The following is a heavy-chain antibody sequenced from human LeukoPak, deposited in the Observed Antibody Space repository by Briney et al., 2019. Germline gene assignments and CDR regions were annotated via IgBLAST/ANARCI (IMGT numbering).Heavy chain of an antibody. CDR1: GYSISSDYY. Sequence: PETLSLTCSVSGYSISSDYYWGCIRQPPGKGLEWIGFIYYSGSTYYNPSLKSRVTISVDTSKNQFSLKLSSVTAADTAVYYCAREAGYSSGWYYYYYYMDVWGKGTTVTVSS. D-gene: IGHD6-19*01. V-gene: IGHV4-38-2*02. CDR3: AREAGYSSGWYYYYYYMDV. J-gene: IGHJ6*03. CDR2: IYYSGST.